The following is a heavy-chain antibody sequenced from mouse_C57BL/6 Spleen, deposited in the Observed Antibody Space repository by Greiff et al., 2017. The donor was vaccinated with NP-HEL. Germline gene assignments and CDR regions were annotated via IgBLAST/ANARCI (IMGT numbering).Heavy chain of an antibody. D-gene: IGHD4-1*01. CDR1: GFTFSDYG. CDR3: AREGLGLPWFAY. Sequence: DVMLVESGGGLVKPGGSLKLSCAASGFTFSDYGMHWVRQAPEKGLERVAYISSGSSTIYYADTVKGRFTISRDNAKNTLFLQMTSVRSEDTAMYYCAREGLGLPWFAYWGQGTLVTVSA. J-gene: IGHJ3*01. CDR2: ISSGSSTI. V-gene: IGHV5-17*01.